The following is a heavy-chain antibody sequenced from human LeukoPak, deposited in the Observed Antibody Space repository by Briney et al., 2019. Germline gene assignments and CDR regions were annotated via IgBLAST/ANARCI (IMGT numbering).Heavy chain of an antibody. D-gene: IGHD2-21*01. CDR2: IKQGESER. V-gene: IGHV3-7*04. CDR1: GFTFRSYL. CDR3: ARGDNRVFDV. Sequence: GGSLRHSCAASGFTFRSYLMNWVRQAPGKGLEWVASIKQGESERYYVDSVNGRFTISRDNAKNSLYLQMNSLRAEDTAVYYCARGDNRVFDVLGQRAMVTVSS. J-gene: IGHJ3*01.